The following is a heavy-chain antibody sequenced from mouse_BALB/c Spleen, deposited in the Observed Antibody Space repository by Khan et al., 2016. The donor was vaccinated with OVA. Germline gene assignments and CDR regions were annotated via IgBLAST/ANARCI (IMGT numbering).Heavy chain of an antibody. J-gene: IGHJ2*01. Sequence: EVQLQESGAELGRPGSSVKLSCKTSGFTFTSYGIKWVKQRPGQGLEWIGYIYPGNGYTVYNEKFQGKATLTSDTSASTAYMQFRSLTSEDSAIXFCAAAYYRNYFDYWGQGTTLTVSS. CDR3: AAAYYRNYFDY. CDR2: IYPGNGYT. CDR1: GFTFTSYG. V-gene: IGHV1S134*01. D-gene: IGHD2-14*01.